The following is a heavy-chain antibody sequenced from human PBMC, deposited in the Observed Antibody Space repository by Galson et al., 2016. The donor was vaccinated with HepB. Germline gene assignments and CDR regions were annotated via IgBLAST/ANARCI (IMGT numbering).Heavy chain of an antibody. CDR3: AKSGRYYGVDHVDY. D-gene: IGHD4-17*01. J-gene: IGHJ4*02. V-gene: IGHV3-30*18. CDR1: GFTFSSYG. CDR2: ISYDGSNK. Sequence: SLRLSCAASGFTFSSYGMHWVRPAPGKGLEWVAVISYDGSNKYYVDSVKGRFTISRDNSKNTLYLQMNSLRAEDTAVYYCAKSGRYYGVDHVDYWGQGTLVTVSS.